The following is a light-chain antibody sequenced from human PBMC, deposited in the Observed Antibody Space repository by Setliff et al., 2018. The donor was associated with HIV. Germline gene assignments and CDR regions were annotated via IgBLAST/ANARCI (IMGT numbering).Light chain of an antibody. J-gene: IGLJ1*01. CDR1: TSDVGSYNY. CDR2: DVS. Sequence: QSALTQPASVSGSPGQSITISCTGNTSDVGSYNYVSWYQQHPGKAPKLMISDVSKRPSGVSNRFSGSKSGNTASLTISGLQAEDEADYYCSSYTSSSPPYVFGTGTKVTVL. CDR3: SSYTSSSPPYV. V-gene: IGLV2-14*03.